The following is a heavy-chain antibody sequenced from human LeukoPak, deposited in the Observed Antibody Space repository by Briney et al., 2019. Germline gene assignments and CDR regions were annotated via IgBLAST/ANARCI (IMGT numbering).Heavy chain of an antibody. D-gene: IGHD2-15*01. Sequence: ASVKVSCQASGGTFSSYAISWVRQAPGQGLEWMGGIIPIFGTANYAQKFQGRVTITADESTSTAYMELSSLRSEDTAVYYCARGVCSGGSCYDYFDYWGQGTLVTVSS. CDR3: ARGVCSGGSCYDYFDY. CDR1: GGTFSSYA. J-gene: IGHJ4*02. CDR2: IIPIFGTA. V-gene: IGHV1-69*13.